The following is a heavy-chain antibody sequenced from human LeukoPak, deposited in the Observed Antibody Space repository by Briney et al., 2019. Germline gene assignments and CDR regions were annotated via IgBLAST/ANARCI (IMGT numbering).Heavy chain of an antibody. D-gene: IGHD6-19*01. Sequence: GGSLRLSCEVSGFTLSSYSLTWVRQAPGKGLEWVSSIRSSGRDIFYADSVRGRFTIARDDAKNSLYLQMNSLRADDTAVYYCARGPGIAVAPLQHWGQSTLVTVSS. J-gene: IGHJ1*01. CDR1: GFTLSSYS. V-gene: IGHV3-21*01. CDR2: IRSSGRDI. CDR3: ARGPGIAVAPLQH.